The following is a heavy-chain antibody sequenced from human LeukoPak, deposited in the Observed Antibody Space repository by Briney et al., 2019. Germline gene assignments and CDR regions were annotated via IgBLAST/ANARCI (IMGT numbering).Heavy chain of an antibody. CDR2: IYYSGST. Sequence: SETLSLTCTVSGGSISSSSYYWGWIRQPPGKGLEWIGSIYYSGSTYYNPSLKSRVTISVDTSKDQFSLKLSSVTAADTAVYYCAGEDEFITMVRGTFDIWGQGTMVTVSS. CDR1: GGSISSSSYY. V-gene: IGHV4-39*07. D-gene: IGHD3-10*01. J-gene: IGHJ3*02. CDR3: AGEDEFITMVRGTFDI.